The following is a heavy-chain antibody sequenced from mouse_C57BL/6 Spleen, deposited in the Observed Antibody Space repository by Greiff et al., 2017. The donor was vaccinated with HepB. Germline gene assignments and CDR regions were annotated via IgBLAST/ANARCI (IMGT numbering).Heavy chain of an antibody. J-gene: IGHJ4*01. CDR3: ARDSIRAMDY. CDR1: GFTFSDFY. D-gene: IGHD2-3*01. Sequence: EVNLVESGGGLVQSGRSLRLSCATSGFTFSDFYMEWVRQAPGKGLEWIAASRNKANDYTTEYSASVKGRFIVSRDTSQSILYLQMNALRAEDTAIYYCARDSIRAMDYWGQGTSVTVSS. CDR2: SRNKANDYTT. V-gene: IGHV7-1*01.